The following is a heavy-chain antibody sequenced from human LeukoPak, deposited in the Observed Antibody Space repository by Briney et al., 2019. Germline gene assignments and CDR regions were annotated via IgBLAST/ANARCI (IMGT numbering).Heavy chain of an antibody. Sequence: SETLSLTCAVYGGSLSGYYWSWIRQPPGKGLEWIGEINHSGSTNYNPSLKSRVTISVDTSKNQFSLKLSSVTAADTAVYYCARDALRFLEWPSSYMDVWGKGTTVTVSS. V-gene: IGHV4-34*01. J-gene: IGHJ6*03. CDR2: INHSGST. D-gene: IGHD3-3*01. CDR1: GGSLSGYY. CDR3: ARDALRFLEWPSSYMDV.